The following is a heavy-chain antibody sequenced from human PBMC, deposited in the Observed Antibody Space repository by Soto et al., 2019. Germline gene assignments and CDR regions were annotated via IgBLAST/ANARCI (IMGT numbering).Heavy chain of an antibody. J-gene: IGHJ5*02. Sequence: AETLSLSCSVSGGSISSSSYFWGWIRQPPGKGLEWIGSIYYSGSTYYNPSLKSRVTVSVDTSKNQFSLKLSSVTAADTAVYYCARHPSDFWFDPWGQGTLVTVS. CDR3: ARHPSDFWFDP. V-gene: IGHV4-39*01. CDR1: GGSISSSSYF. D-gene: IGHD2-21*02. CDR2: IYYSGST.